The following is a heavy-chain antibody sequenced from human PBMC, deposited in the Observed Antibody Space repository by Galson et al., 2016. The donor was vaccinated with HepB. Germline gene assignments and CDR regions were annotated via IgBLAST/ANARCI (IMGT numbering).Heavy chain of an antibody. CDR2: IYYSGNT. D-gene: IGHD3-16*02. J-gene: IGHJ6*02. CDR1: GYSISNTNG. CDR3: ARNYRFQLLGMSGHPYYYYGMDV. V-gene: IGHV4-28*01. Sequence: SETLSLTCTVSGYSISNTNGWGWIRQPPGKGLEWIGSIYYSGNTYYNPSLQSRVTMSIDTSKNQFSLKLSSVTAVDSAVYYCARNYRFQLLGMSGHPYYYYGMDVGGQGTTVTVSS.